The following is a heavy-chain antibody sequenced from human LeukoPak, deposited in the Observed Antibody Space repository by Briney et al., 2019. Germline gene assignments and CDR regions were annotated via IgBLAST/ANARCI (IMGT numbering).Heavy chain of an antibody. D-gene: IGHD4-23*01. J-gene: IGHJ6*02. CDR2: IYYSGST. V-gene: IGHV4-39*01. CDR3: AMTTVVTQSSRGAYYYGMDV. Sequence: SETLSLTCTVSGGSISSSSYYWGWIRQPPGKGLEWIGSIYYSGSTYYNPSLKSRVTISVDTSKNQFSPKLSSVTAADTAVYYCAMTTVVTQSSRGAYYYGMDVWGQGTTVTVSS. CDR1: GGSISSSSYY.